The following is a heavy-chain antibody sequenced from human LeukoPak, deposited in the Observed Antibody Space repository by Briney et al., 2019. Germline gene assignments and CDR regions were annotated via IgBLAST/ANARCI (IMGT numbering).Heavy chain of an antibody. CDR2: IYYSGST. CDR3: AREAYDVLTSDWFDP. D-gene: IGHD3-9*01. J-gene: IGHJ5*02. Sequence: SETLSLTCTVSGGSISSSSYYWGWIRQPPGKGLEWIGSIYYSGSTYYNPSLKSRVTISVDTSKNQFSLKLSSVTAADTAMYYCAREAYDVLTSDWFDPWGQGTLVTVSS. V-gene: IGHV4-39*07. CDR1: GGSISSSSYY.